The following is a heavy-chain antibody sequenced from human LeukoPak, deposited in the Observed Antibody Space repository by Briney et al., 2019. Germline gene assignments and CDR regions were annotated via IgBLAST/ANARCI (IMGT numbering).Heavy chain of an antibody. V-gene: IGHV3-23*01. Sequence: GGSLLLSCAASGFTFNNYAMSWVRQAPGKGLEWVSGISGSGGSTYYADSVKGRFTISRDNSKNTLYLQMNSLRAEDTAVYYCAKTHSSGWLFGYWGLGTLVTVSS. D-gene: IGHD6-19*01. CDR1: GFTFNNYA. J-gene: IGHJ4*02. CDR3: AKTHSSGWLFGY. CDR2: ISGSGGST.